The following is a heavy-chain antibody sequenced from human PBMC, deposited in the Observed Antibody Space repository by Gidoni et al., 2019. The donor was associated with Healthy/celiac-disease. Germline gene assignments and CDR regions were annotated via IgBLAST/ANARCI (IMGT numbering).Heavy chain of an antibody. Sequence: QVQLQQWGAGLLKPSETLSLTCAVYVGSFSGYYWSWIRQPPGKGLEWIGEINHSGSTNYNPSLKSRVTISVDTSKNQFSLKLSSVTAADTAVYYCARGTRWFGELQEYYYYYGMDVWGQGTTVTVSS. CDR2: INHSGST. V-gene: IGHV4-34*01. CDR3: ARGTRWFGELQEYYYYYGMDV. J-gene: IGHJ6*02. CDR1: VGSFSGYY. D-gene: IGHD3-10*01.